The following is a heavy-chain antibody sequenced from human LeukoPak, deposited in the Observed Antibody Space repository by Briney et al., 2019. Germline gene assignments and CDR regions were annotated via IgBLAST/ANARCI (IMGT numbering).Heavy chain of an antibody. Sequence: GGSLRLSCAASGFTFSSYDMHWVRQAPGKGLEWVAFMRNDGNNKYYAHSVKGRFTISRDNSKNKLFLQMNSLRPEDTAVYYCAKDSLGTRTVTLDYWGQGTLVTVSS. CDR2: MRNDGNNK. V-gene: IGHV3-30*02. CDR1: GFTFSSYD. J-gene: IGHJ4*02. CDR3: AKDSLGTRTVTLDY. D-gene: IGHD4-17*01.